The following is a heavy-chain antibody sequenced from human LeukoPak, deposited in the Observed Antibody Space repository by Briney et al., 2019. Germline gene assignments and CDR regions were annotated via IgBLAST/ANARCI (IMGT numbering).Heavy chain of an antibody. Sequence: PSETLSLTCTVSGGSISSSSYYWGWIRQPPGKGLEWIGGIYYSGDTYYNPSLKSRRVTISVDTSKNQLSLRLSSVTAADTAVYYCARHQWHYYYYMGVWGKGSTVTVSS. CDR2: IYYSGDT. D-gene: IGHD6-19*01. CDR3: ARHQWHYYYYMGV. V-gene: IGHV4-39*01. CDR1: GGSISSSSYY. J-gene: IGHJ6*03.